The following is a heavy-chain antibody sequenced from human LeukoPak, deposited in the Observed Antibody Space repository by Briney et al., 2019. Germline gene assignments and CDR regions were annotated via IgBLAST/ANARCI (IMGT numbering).Heavy chain of an antibody. V-gene: IGHV4-59*08. J-gene: IGHJ4*02. CDR1: GGSISRLY. CDR3: ARLDFYGGKIDY. CDR2: IYYTGST. Sequence: TSETLSLTCSVPGGSISRLYWSWIRQPPGKGLEWIGYIYYTGSTNYNPSLKSRVTMFVDMSKNQFSLRLSSVTAADTAVYYCARLDFYGGKIDYRGQGTLVTVSS. D-gene: IGHD4-23*01.